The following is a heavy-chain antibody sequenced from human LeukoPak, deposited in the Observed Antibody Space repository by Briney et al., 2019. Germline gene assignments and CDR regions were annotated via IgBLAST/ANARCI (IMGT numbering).Heavy chain of an antibody. CDR2: IYHSGST. D-gene: IGHD2-15*01. V-gene: IGHV4-4*02. CDR3: ARLYATIYCSGGSCYSYNWFDP. Sequence: SETLSLTCAVSDGSISSSNWWSWVRQPPGKGLEWIGEIYHSGSTNYNPSLKSRVTISVDKSKNQFSLKLSSVTAADTAVYYCARLYATIYCSGGSCYSYNWFDPWGQGTLVTVSS. CDR1: DGSISSSNW. J-gene: IGHJ5*02.